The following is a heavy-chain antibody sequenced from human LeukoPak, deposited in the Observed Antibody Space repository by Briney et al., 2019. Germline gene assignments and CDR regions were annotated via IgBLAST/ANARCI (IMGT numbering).Heavy chain of an antibody. Sequence: SETLSLTCTVSGYSISSGYYWGWIRQPPGKGLEWIGYIYYSGSTNYNPSLKSRVTISVDTSKNQFSLKLSSVTAADTAVYYCARHSGSGFQPFDYWGQGTLVTVSS. D-gene: IGHD3-10*01. V-gene: IGHV4-38-2*02. J-gene: IGHJ4*02. CDR3: ARHSGSGFQPFDY. CDR2: IYYSGST. CDR1: GYSISSGYY.